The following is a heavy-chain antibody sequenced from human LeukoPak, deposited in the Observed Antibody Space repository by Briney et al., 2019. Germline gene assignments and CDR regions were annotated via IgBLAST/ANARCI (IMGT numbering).Heavy chain of an antibody. Sequence: GGSRRLSCAASGLTSNNYSMDWDRQADGELLEWVSAISAMGNTHYADCVNGRFNISRDNTKNTLYLKMNSLRVGDTAVYYCAKDHPDWGSSFDSWGQRTLVTVSS. CDR1: GLTSNNYS. D-gene: IGHD7-27*01. CDR2: ISAMGNT. J-gene: IGHJ4*02. V-gene: IGHV3-23*01. CDR3: AKDHPDWGSSFDS.